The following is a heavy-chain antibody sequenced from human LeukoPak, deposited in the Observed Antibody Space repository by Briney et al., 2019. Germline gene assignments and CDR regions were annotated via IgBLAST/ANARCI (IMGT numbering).Heavy chain of an antibody. Sequence: SETLSLTCSVSGGSISNDGYYWSWIRQPPGKGLEWIGYIYYDGRAYHNPSLKSHITISVDTSKNQFSLKLNSVTAADTAVYYCARFGSGQPRRWFDPWGQGTPVTVSS. J-gene: IGHJ5*02. CDR1: GGSISNDGYY. CDR3: ARFGSGQPRRWFDP. D-gene: IGHD3-10*01. CDR2: IYYDGRA. V-gene: IGHV4-30-4*01.